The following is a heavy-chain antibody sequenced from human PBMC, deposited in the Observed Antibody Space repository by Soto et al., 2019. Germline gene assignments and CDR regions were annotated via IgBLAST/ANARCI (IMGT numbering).Heavy chain of an antibody. CDR2: ISGSGDTM. Sequence: QVQLVASGGDLVRPGGSLRLSCAVSGFTFSDYYMGWIRQGPGKGLEWISYISGSGDTMYHADSIKGRFTISRDNAKNSLYLEMNSLRPDDTAMYYCARARWLQVPFDYWGQGALVTVSS. J-gene: IGHJ4*02. V-gene: IGHV3-11*01. D-gene: IGHD5-12*01. CDR3: ARARWLQVPFDY. CDR1: GFTFSDYY.